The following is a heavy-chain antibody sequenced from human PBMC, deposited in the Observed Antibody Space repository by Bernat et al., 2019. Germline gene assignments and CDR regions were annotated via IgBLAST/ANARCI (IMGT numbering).Heavy chain of an antibody. D-gene: IGHD5-12*01. Sequence: EVQLVESGGGLVQPGGSLRLSCAASGFTFSSYAMHWVRQAPGKGLEYVSAISSNGGSTYYANSVKGRFTISRDNSKNTLYLQMGSLRAEDIALYYCASHSGYEAFDIWGQGTMVTVSS. CDR1: GFTFSSYA. V-gene: IGHV3-64*01. CDR2: ISSNGGST. J-gene: IGHJ3*02. CDR3: ASHSGYEAFDI.